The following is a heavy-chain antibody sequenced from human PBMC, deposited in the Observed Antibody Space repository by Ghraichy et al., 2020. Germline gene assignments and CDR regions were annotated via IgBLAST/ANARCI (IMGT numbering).Heavy chain of an antibody. CDR3: ARGPYSSSYYYHMDV. CDR1: GGSISSYY. Sequence: SETLSLTCTVSGGSISSYYWSWIRQPPGKGLEYIAYIDYTGSTNYNPSLKSRVTISVDTSRNQFSLKLSSVTAADTAVYYCARGPYSSSYYYHMDVWGKGTTATVSS. V-gene: IGHV4-59*12. D-gene: IGHD6-13*01. CDR2: IDYTGST. J-gene: IGHJ6*03.